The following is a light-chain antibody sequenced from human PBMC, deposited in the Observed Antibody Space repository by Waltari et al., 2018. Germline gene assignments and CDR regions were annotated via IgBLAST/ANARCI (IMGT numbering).Light chain of an antibody. CDR2: AAS. CDR3: LQDHNYPFT. V-gene: IGKV1-6*01. J-gene: IGKJ3*01. Sequence: AIQMTQSPSSLSASVGDRVTITCRASQDIRDDLGWYQQTPGKAPKLLIYAASSLQSGVPSSFSGSGAGTDFALTISSLQPEDFATYYCLQDHNYPFTFGPGTKVDI. CDR1: QDIRDD.